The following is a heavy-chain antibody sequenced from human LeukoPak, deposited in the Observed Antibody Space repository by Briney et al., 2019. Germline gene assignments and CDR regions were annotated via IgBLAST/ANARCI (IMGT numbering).Heavy chain of an antibody. CDR2: LSGNSAGI. CDR3: AKKHAFCGGDCYGLFDY. J-gene: IGHJ4*02. Sequence: GGSLRLSCAAYGFTFGGYAMSWVRQAPGKGPEWVSSLSGNSAGIHYADSVKGRFTISRDNSKNTLYLQMNSLRAEDTAVYYCAKKHAFCGGDCYGLFDYWGQGTLVTVSP. D-gene: IGHD2-21*01. V-gene: IGHV3-23*01. CDR1: GFTFGGYA.